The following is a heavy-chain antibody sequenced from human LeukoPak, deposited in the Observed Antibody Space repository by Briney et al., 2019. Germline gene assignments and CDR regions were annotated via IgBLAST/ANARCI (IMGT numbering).Heavy chain of an antibody. D-gene: IGHD3-9*01. CDR1: GGSISSSSFY. V-gene: IGHV4-39*01. CDR2: ISYTGST. Sequence: SETLSLTCSVSGGSISSSSFYWGWIRQPPGKGLEWIGSISYTGSTYYNPSLKSRVTISVDTSKNQFSLKLSSVTAADTAVYYCARHLLTGYFRRSASYFDYWGQGTLVTVSS. J-gene: IGHJ4*02. CDR3: ARHLLTGYFRRSASYFDY.